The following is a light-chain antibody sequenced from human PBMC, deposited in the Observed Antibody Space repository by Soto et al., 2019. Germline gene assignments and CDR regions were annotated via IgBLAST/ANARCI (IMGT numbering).Light chain of an antibody. CDR3: QQYGNSPPWT. Sequence: EVVLTQSPGTLSLSPGERVTLSCRASQSVTGNYLAWYQKRPGQAPRLLIYGASSRATGIPDRFSGSGSGTYFTLTISRLEPEDFAVYYCQQYGNSPPWTFGQGTKVEIK. J-gene: IGKJ1*01. V-gene: IGKV3-20*01. CDR1: QSVTGNY. CDR2: GAS.